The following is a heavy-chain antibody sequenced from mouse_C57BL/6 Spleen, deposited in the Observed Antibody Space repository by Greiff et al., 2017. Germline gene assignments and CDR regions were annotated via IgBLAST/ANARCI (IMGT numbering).Heavy chain of an antibody. CDR1: GYTFTSYW. J-gene: IGHJ2*01. CDR3: ARDGSSPDY. V-gene: IGHV1-50*01. D-gene: IGHD1-1*01. CDR2: IDPSDSYT. Sequence: VQLQQPGAELVKPGASVKLSCKASGYTFTSYWMQWVKQRPGQGLEWIGEIDPSDSYTNYNQKFKGKATLTVDTSSSTAYMQLSSLTSEDAAVYYGARDGSSPDYWGQGTTLTVSS.